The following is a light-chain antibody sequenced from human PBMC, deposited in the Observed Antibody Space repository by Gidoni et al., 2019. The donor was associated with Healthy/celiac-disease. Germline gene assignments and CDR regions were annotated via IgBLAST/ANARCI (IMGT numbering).Light chain of an antibody. J-gene: IGLJ3*02. CDR1: NIGSKS. V-gene: IGLV3-21*02. Sequence: SYVLTQPPSVSVAPGQTARITCGGNNIGSKSVHWYQQKPGQAPVLVVYDDSDRPPGIPERFSGSNSGNTATLTISRVEAGDEADYYCQVWDSSSDHPEVFGGGTKLTVL. CDR2: DDS. CDR3: QVWDSSSDHPEV.